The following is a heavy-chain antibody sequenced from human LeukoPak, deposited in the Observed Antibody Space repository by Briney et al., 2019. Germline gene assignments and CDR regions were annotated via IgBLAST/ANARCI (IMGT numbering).Heavy chain of an antibody. V-gene: IGHV1-69*01. J-gene: IGHJ4*02. Sequence: GASVKVSCKASGGTFSSYAISWVRQAPGQGLEWMGGIIPIFGTANYAQKFQGRVTSTADESTSTAYMELSSLRSEDTAVYYCARDVPYSSSFLFDYWGQGTLVTVSS. CDR3: ARDVPYSSSFLFDY. D-gene: IGHD6-13*01. CDR1: GGTFSSYA. CDR2: IIPIFGTA.